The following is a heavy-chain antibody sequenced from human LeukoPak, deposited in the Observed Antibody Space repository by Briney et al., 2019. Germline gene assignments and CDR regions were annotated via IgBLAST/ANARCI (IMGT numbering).Heavy chain of an antibody. CDR1: GFTFSSYG. Sequence: PGGSLRRYCAASGFTFSSYGMHWVRQAPGKGLEWVAFIRYDGSNKYYADSVKGRFTISRDNSKNTLYLQMNSLRAEDTSVYYCAKDLVDSSDYFFSSRFSDTPPGHYYGGRETLVTVSS. CDR3: AKDLVDSSDYFFSSRFSDTPPGHYY. J-gene: IGHJ4*02. D-gene: IGHD3-22*01. V-gene: IGHV3-30*02. CDR2: IRYDGSNK.